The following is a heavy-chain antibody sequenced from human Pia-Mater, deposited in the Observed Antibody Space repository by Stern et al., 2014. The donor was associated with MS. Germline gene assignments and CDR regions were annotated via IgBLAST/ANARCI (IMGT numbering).Heavy chain of an antibody. CDR2: VSWDSGSI. CDR1: GFTFDDYA. J-gene: IGHJ4*02. CDR3: AKGDGPGTVTTYYFDY. D-gene: IGHD4-17*01. Sequence: EVQLGESGGGLVQPGRSLRLSCAASGFTFDDYAMHWVRQAPGKGLEWVSGVSWDSGSIGNADSAKGRFIIARYNDQTPRYVQINSLRAEDTALYYCAKGDGPGTVTTYYFDYWGQGTLVTVSS. V-gene: IGHV3-9*01.